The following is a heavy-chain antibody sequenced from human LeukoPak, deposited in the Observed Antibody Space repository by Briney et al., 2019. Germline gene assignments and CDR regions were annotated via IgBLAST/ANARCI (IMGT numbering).Heavy chain of an antibody. CDR3: ATDGAGFDT. J-gene: IGHJ5*02. CDR1: GFTFNDYY. V-gene: IGHV3-11*01. Sequence: GGSLRLSCTASGFTFNDYYMSWIRQAPGKGLEWLSSINIGGTNTHYADSVKGRFTISRDNAKKSLYLEMNNLRAEDTAVYYCATDGAGFDTWGQGVLVTVSS. CDR2: INIGGTNT.